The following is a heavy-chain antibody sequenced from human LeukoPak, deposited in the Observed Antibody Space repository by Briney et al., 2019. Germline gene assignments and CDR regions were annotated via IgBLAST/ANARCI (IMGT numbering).Heavy chain of an antibody. V-gene: IGHV3-30*02. D-gene: IGHD5-18*01. Sequence: GGSLRLSCAASGFTFSTYAMHWVRQAPGKGLEWVSFIRYDGSDKYYADSVKGRFTISRDNFNNTLYLQMNSLKTEDTAVYYCTIDRRGYRKLGYYYGMDVWGQGTTVTVSS. CDR1: GFTFSTYA. J-gene: IGHJ6*02. CDR3: TIDRRGYRKLGYYYGMDV. CDR2: IRYDGSDK.